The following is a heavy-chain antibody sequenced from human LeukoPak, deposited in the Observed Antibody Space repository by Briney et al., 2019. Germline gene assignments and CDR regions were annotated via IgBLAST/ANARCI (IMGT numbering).Heavy chain of an antibody. D-gene: IGHD3-10*01. CDR2: IHSGGSS. V-gene: IGHV3-53*01. Sequence: GGSLRLSCIVSGFTVSSNNINWVRQAPGKGLEWVSVIHSGGSSYYADSVKGRFTISRDNSKNTLFLQMSSLRADDTAVYYCARSAPMVRGVIPALIDYWGKGTLVTVSS. J-gene: IGHJ4*02. CDR3: ARSAPMVRGVIPALIDY. CDR1: GFTVSSNN.